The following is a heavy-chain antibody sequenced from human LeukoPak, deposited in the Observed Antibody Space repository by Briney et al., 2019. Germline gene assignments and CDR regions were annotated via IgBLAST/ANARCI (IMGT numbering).Heavy chain of an antibody. V-gene: IGHV1-69*13. J-gene: IGHJ6*02. Sequence: SVKVSCTASGGTFSSYAISWVRQAPGQGLEWMGGIITIFGTANYAQKFQGRVTITADESTSTAYMELSSLRSEDTAVYYCARDGHLEMATVYYYYRMDVWGQGTTVTV. CDR2: IITIFGTA. CDR1: GGTFSSYA. CDR3: ARDGHLEMATVYYYYRMDV. D-gene: IGHD5-24*01.